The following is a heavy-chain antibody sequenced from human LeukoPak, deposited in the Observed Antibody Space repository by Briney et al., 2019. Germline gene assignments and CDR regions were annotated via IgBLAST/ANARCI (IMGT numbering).Heavy chain of an antibody. CDR2: INYNSSTI. CDR1: GFPFSSYS. J-gene: IGHJ4*02. D-gene: IGHD2-8*01. CDR3: ARGTRYCTNGVCYTKSDYFDY. Sequence: GSLRPSCAASGFPFSSYSMKWVRQAPGKGLEWVSYINYNSSTIYYADSVKGRFTISRDNAKNSLYLQMNSLRDEDTAVYYCARGTRYCTNGVCYTKSDYFDYWGQGTLVTVSS. V-gene: IGHV3-48*02.